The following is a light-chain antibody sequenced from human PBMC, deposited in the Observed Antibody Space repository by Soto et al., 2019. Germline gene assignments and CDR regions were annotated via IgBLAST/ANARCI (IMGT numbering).Light chain of an antibody. CDR3: GTWDSSLSAGV. CDR2: DND. Sequence: QSVLTQPPSVSAAPGQRVTISCSGSSSNIGNNYVSWYQQLPGTAPKLLIYDNDKRPSRIPDRFSASKSGTSATLGITGLQTGDEADYYCGTWDSSLSAGVFGGGIKLTVL. V-gene: IGLV1-51*01. J-gene: IGLJ2*01. CDR1: SSNIGNNY.